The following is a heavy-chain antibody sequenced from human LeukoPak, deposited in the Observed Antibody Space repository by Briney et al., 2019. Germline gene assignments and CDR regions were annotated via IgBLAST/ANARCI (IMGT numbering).Heavy chain of an antibody. V-gene: IGHV1-46*01. Sequence: ASVKVSCKASGYTFTSYYMYWVRQAPGQGLEWMGIINPSGGSTSYAQKFQGRVTMTRDTSASTAYMELSSLRSEDTAVYYCARLYFDWLLDTYYFDYWGQGTLATVSS. D-gene: IGHD3-9*01. CDR3: ARLYFDWLLDTYYFDY. J-gene: IGHJ4*02. CDR1: GYTFTSYY. CDR2: INPSGGST.